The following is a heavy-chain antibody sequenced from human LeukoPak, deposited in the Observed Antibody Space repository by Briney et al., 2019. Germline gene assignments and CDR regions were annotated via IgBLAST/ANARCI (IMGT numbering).Heavy chain of an antibody. CDR2: IKAEGRDK. CDR3: ARGGLWGGDY. Sequence: PGGTLRLSCAASGFTSRIVWMTLVRHAPGGGLEWVAPIKAEGRDKYYVNAVKGRFTISRDNAKISLSLQRDSLRAEGTVVYYCARGGLWGGDYWGQGTLVTVSS. D-gene: IGHD3-16*01. J-gene: IGHJ4*02. CDR1: GFTSRIVW. V-gene: IGHV3-7*01.